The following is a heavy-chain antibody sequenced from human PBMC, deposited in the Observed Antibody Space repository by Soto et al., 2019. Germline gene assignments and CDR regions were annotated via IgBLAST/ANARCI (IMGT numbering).Heavy chain of an antibody. CDR1: GGSISSSSYY. V-gene: IGHV4-39*01. CDR2: IYYSGST. CDR3: ASSGGNPTDDAFDI. D-gene: IGHD2-15*01. J-gene: IGHJ3*02. Sequence: QLQLQESGPGLVKPSETLSLTCTVSGGSISSSSYYWGWIRQPPGKGLEWIGSIYYSGSTYYNPSLESRVTISVDTSKNQFSLKLSSVTAADTAVYYCASSGGNPTDDAFDIWGQGTMVTVSS.